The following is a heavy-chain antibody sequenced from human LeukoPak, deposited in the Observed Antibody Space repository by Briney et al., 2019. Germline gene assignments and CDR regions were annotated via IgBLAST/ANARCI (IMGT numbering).Heavy chain of an antibody. Sequence: GASVKVSCKASGYTFPNYGITWVRQAPGQGLEWMGWISAYNGDTNHAEKFQGRFTMTTDTSTTTAYMDLRSLGSDDSAMYYCARGKDGYGYYFDYWGQGTRVTVS. J-gene: IGHJ4*02. CDR3: ARGKDGYGYYFDY. CDR2: ISAYNGDT. V-gene: IGHV1-18*01. CDR1: GYTFPNYG. D-gene: IGHD5-24*01.